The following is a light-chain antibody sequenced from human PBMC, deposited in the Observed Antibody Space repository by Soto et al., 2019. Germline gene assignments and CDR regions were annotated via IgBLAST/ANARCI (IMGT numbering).Light chain of an antibody. Sequence: EIVLTQSPGTLSLSPGERATLSCRASQTFSNSFLSWFQQIPGQAPRLLIYGASTRATGIPARFSGSGSGTEFTLTISSLQSEDFAVYYCQQYNNWPGAFGQGTKVDIK. V-gene: IGKV3-15*01. CDR2: GAS. CDR1: QTFSNS. J-gene: IGKJ1*01. CDR3: QQYNNWPGA.